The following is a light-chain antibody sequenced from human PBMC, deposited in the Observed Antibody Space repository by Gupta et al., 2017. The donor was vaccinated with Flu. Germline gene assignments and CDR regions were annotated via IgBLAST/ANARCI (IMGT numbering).Light chain of an antibody. Sequence: DVVMNQSPLSLPVTLGQPASISCRSSQSLLYIDGNTYLNWFQQRPGQSPRRLIYKVSNRDSGVPDRFSGSGSGTDFTLIISRVEAEDVGVYYCMQGTHWPPTFGQGTKVEIK. CDR1: QSLLYIDGNTY. CDR3: MQGTHWPPT. CDR2: KVS. J-gene: IGKJ1*01. V-gene: IGKV2-30*01.